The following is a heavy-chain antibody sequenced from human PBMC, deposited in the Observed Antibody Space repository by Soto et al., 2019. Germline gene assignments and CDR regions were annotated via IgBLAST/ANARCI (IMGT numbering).Heavy chain of an antibody. J-gene: IGHJ5*02. CDR2: INHSGST. D-gene: IGHD2-21*01. CDR1: GGSFSGYY. V-gene: IGHV4-34*01. Sequence: NPSETLSLTCAVYGGSFSGYYWSWIRQPPGKGLEWIGEINHSGSTNYNPSLKSRVTISVDTSKNQFSLKLSSVTAADTAVYYCARVKIVVVNPIRKYNWFDPWGQGTLVTVYS. CDR3: ARVKIVVVNPIRKYNWFDP.